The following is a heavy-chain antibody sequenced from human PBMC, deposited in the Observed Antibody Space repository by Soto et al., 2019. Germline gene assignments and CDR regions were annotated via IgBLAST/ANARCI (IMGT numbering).Heavy chain of an antibody. CDR1: GFTFTSYA. Sequence: RASVKVSCKSSGFTFTSYAIHWLRQAPGQRPQWMGWINGGSGNTKYSQDFQGRVTFTGDTFATTAYLELSSLRSEDTAVYYCARVPPWGNSAGDYYIQHYDSWGQGTPVTVSS. CDR3: ARVPPWGNSAGDYYIQHYDS. CDR2: INGGSGNT. V-gene: IGHV1-3*03. D-gene: IGHD3-10*01. J-gene: IGHJ4*02.